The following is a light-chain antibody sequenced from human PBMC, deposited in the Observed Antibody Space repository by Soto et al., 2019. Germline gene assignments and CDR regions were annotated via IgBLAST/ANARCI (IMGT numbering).Light chain of an antibody. CDR3: CSYTTTSTWV. CDR1: SSDVGSYNY. Sequence: QSALTQPASVSGSPGQSITISCTGTSSDVGSYNYVSWYQQHPGKAPKLMISEVSNRPSGVSNRFSGSKSGNTASLTISGLQADDEAVYVCCSYTTTSTWVFGGGTKLTVL. V-gene: IGLV2-14*01. J-gene: IGLJ3*02. CDR2: EVS.